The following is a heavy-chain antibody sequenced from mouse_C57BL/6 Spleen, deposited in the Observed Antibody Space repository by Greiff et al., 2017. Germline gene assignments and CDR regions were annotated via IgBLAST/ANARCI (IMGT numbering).Heavy chain of an antibody. D-gene: IGHD1-1*01. CDR3: ARELLRSYAMDY. V-gene: IGHV2-6*03. CDR2: IWSDGST. CDR1: GFSLTSYG. Sequence: VQLQQSGPGLVAPSQSLSITCTVSGFSLTSYGVHWVRQPPGKGLEWLVVIWSDGSTTYNSALKSRLSISKDNSKSQVFLKMNSLQTDDTAMYYCARELLRSYAMDYWGQGTSVTVSS. J-gene: IGHJ4*01.